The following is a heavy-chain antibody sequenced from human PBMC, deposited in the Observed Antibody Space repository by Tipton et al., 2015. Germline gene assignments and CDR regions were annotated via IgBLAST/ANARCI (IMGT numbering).Heavy chain of an antibody. CDR2: IYSSATT. J-gene: IGHJ4*02. V-gene: IGHV4-4*09. CDR3: AKTHGAYDWYLDH. CDR1: GGSISSYY. Sequence: TLSLTCTVSGGSISSYYWSWIRQPPGKGLEWIGYIYSSATTSYSSALRSRVTISVDTSKNQFSLNLRSVTAADTAVYFCAKTHGAYDWYLDHWGQGTLVTVSS. D-gene: IGHD5-12*01.